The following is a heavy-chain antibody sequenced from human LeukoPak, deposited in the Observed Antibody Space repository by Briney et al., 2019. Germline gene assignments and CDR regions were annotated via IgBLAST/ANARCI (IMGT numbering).Heavy chain of an antibody. Sequence: SQTLSLTCTVSGGSISSGSYYWSWIRQPAGTGLEWIGRIYTSGSTNYNPSLKSRVTISVDTSKNQFSLKLSSVTAADTAVYYCASSVVVTAYIDYWGQGTLVTVSS. J-gene: IGHJ4*02. D-gene: IGHD2-21*02. CDR3: ASSVVVTAYIDY. CDR1: GGSISSGSYY. V-gene: IGHV4-61*02. CDR2: IYTSGST.